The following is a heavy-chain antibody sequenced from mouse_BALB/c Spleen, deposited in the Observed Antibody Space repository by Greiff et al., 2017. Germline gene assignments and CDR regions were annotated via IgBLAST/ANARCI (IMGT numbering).Heavy chain of an antibody. D-gene: IGHD2-3*01. J-gene: IGHJ1*01. CDR3: ASPDGYYPYWYFDV. CDR2: IYPYNGGT. Sequence: VQLQQSGPELVKPGASVKISCKASGYTFTDYNMHWVKQSHGKSLEWIGYIYPYNGGTGYNQKFKSKATLTVDNSSSTAYMELRSLTSEDSAVYYCASPDGYYPYWYFDVWGAGTTVTVSS. CDR1: GYTFTDYN. V-gene: IGHV1S29*02.